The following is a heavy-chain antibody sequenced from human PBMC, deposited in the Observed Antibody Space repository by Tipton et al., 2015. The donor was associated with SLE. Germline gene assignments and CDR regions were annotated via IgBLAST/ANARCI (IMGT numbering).Heavy chain of an antibody. V-gene: IGHV4-59*01. D-gene: IGHD3-22*01. CDR3: ATNYYDSSDYSFDALHI. J-gene: IGHJ3*02. CDR1: GGSIGPYY. Sequence: TLSLTCTVSGGSIGPYYWHWIRQSPGKALEWIGYIYFDGNSNGRGNYNPSLKSRVTMSVDPSKMQFSLNLNSVTAADTAMYYCATNYYDSSDYSFDALHIWGQGTMVIVSS. CDR2: IYFDGNS.